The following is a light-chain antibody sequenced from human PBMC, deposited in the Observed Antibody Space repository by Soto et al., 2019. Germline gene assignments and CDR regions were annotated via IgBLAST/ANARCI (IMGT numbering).Light chain of an antibody. J-gene: IGLJ1*01. CDR2: DVS. Sequence: QSALTQPASVSGSPGQSITISCTGTSSDVGGYNYVSWYQQHPGKAPKLMIYDVSTRPSGVSNRFSGSKSGNTASLTISGLQAEDEADHYCSSYTSSSTLYVFGTGTKVTVL. CDR3: SSYTSSSTLYV. CDR1: SSDVGGYNY. V-gene: IGLV2-14*01.